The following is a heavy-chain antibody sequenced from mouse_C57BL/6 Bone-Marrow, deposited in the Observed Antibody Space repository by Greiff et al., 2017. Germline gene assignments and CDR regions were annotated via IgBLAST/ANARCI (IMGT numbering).Heavy chain of an antibody. V-gene: IGHV1-50*01. CDR1: GYTFTSYW. D-gene: IGHD1-1*01. Sequence: QVQLQQPGAELVKPGASVKLSCKASGYTFTSYWMQWVKQRPGQGLEWIGEIDPSDSYTNYNQKFKGKATLTVDTSSSTAYMQLSSLTSADSAVYYCARVPVTTVVHFDYWGQGTTLTVSS. CDR2: IDPSDSYT. J-gene: IGHJ2*01. CDR3: ARVPVTTVVHFDY.